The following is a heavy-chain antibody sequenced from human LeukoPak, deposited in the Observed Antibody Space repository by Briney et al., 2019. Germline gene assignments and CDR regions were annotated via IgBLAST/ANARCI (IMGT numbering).Heavy chain of an antibody. J-gene: IGHJ4*02. Sequence: PSETLSLTCTVSGGSISSYYRSWIRQPPGKGLEWIGYIYYSGSTNYNPSLKSRVTISVDTSKNQFSLKLSSVTAADTAVYYCARGGTTTAEYYFDYWGQGTLVTVSS. CDR1: GGSISSYY. CDR3: ARGGTTTAEYYFDY. V-gene: IGHV4-59*01. D-gene: IGHD1-26*01. CDR2: IYYSGST.